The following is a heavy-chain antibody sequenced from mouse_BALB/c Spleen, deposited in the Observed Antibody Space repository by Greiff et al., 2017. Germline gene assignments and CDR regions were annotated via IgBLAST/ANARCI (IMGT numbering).Heavy chain of an antibody. CDR1: GFTFSSYG. V-gene: IGHV5-6*01. Sequence: EVKLMESGGDLVKPGGSLKLSCAASGFTFSSYGMSWVRQTPDKRLEWVATISSGGSYTYYPDSVKGRFTISRDNAKNTLYLQMSSLKSEDTAMYYCAREEVREAYWGQGTLVTVSA. CDR2: ISSGGSYT. D-gene: IGHD2-14*01. CDR3: AREEVREAY. J-gene: IGHJ3*01.